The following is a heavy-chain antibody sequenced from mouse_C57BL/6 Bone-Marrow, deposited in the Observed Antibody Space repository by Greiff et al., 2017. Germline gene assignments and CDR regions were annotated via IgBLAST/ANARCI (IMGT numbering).Heavy chain of an antibody. CDR2: IDPSDSYT. J-gene: IGHJ2*01. V-gene: IGHV1-69*01. CDR3: ARESNYGSSYDFDY. D-gene: IGHD1-1*01. Sequence: QVQLQQPGAELVMPGASVKLSCKASGYTFTSYWMHWVKQRPGQGLEWIGEIDPSDSYTNYNQKFNVKSTLTVEKSSSTAYMQLSSLTSEDSAVYYCARESNYGSSYDFDYWGQGTTLTVSS. CDR1: GYTFTSYW.